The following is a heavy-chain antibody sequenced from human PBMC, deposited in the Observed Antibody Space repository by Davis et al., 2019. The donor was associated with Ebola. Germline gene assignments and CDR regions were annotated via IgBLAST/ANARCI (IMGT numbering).Heavy chain of an antibody. J-gene: IGHJ4*02. Sequence: ASTQVTCNASAYTSTTYDITWVRQAPAPGLEWMGWMTPNSGNTGYAQTFQGRVTMTRDTSRSTAYLELRSMTSEDTGVYYCARDGSLLWGIQYWGQGTLFTVSS. CDR2: MTPNSGNT. CDR3: ARDGSLLWGIQY. CDR1: AYTSTTYD. V-gene: IGHV1-8*01. D-gene: IGHD3-16*01.